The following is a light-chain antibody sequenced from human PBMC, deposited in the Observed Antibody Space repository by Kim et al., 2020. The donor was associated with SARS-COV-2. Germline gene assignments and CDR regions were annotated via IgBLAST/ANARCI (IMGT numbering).Light chain of an antibody. CDR2: GAS. J-gene: IGKJ4*01. CDR3: QQVSGYPLT. V-gene: IGKV1-13*02. Sequence: AIQLTQSPSSLSASVGDTVNITCRASQVIYRSLAWYQQRPGKAPKFLIYGASTLQTGVPSRFSGSGAGTYFTLTISSLQPEDFATYFCQQVSGYPLTFGGGTKLEI. CDR1: QVIYRS.